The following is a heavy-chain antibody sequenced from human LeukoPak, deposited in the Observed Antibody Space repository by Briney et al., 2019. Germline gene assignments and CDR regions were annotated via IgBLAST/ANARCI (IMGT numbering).Heavy chain of an antibody. CDR2: IYYSGST. D-gene: IGHD6-13*01. CDR3: AGSSSCLGPIDY. V-gene: IGHV4-59*01. J-gene: IGHJ4*02. Sequence: SETLSLTCTVSSGSISSYYWSWIRQPPGKGLEWIGYIYYSGSTNYNPSLKSRVTISVDTSKNQFSLKLSSVTAADTAVYYCAGSSSCLGPIDYWGQGTLVTVSS. CDR1: SGSISSYY.